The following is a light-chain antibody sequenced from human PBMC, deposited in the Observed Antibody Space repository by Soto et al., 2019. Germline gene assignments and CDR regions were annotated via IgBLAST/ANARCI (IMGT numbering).Light chain of an antibody. CDR2: SNN. V-gene: IGLV1-44*01. J-gene: IGLJ2*01. Sequence: QSVLTQPPSASGTPGQRVTISCSGSSSNIGSNTVNWYQQLPGTAPKLLIYSNNQRPSGVPDRFSGSKSGTSASLAISGRQSDDEADYYCAAWDGRLNGLVFGGGTQLTVL. CDR3: AAWDGRLNGLV. CDR1: SSNIGSNT.